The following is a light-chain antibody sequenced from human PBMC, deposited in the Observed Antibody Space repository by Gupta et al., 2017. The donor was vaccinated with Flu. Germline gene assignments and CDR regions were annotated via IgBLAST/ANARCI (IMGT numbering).Light chain of an antibody. V-gene: IGLV1-51*02. CDR3: GTWDSSLSAGV. CDR2: ENN. J-gene: IGLJ3*02. CDR1: SSNIGKNY. Sequence: QSVLTQPPSVSAAPGQQVTISCSGSSSNIGKNYVSWYQQLPGTAPKLLIYENNKRPSGIPDRYSGSKSGTSATLGITGRQTGDEADYYCGTWDSSLSAGVFGGGTKLTVL.